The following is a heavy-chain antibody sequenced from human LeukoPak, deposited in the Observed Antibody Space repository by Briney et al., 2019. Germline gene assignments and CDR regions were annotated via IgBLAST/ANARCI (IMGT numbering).Heavy chain of an antibody. CDR3: TRDPRTGFDY. V-gene: IGHV1-69*13. Sequence: AASVKVSCKASGGSFTSYAFSWVRQAPGQGLEWMGGIIPIFTTSNYAEKFQGRVTITADESASTVYLELTSLRSDDTAIYYCTRDPRTGFDYWGQGTLVTVSS. J-gene: IGHJ4*02. D-gene: IGHD1-14*01. CDR2: IIPIFTTS. CDR1: GGSFTSYA.